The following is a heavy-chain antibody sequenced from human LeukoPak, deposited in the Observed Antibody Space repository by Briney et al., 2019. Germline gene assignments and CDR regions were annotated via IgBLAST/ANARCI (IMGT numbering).Heavy chain of an antibody. J-gene: IGHJ4*02. CDR2: IYSGGNT. Sequence: GGSLRLSCAASGFTVSSNYMSWVRQAPGKGLEWVSLIYSGGNTYYADSVKGRFTISRDNSKNTLYLQMNSLRAEDTAVYYCARGGLGYYDSTGYYWEADYFDHWGQGTLVTVS. D-gene: IGHD3-22*01. CDR1: GFTVSSNY. CDR3: ARGGLGYYDSTGYYWEADYFDH. V-gene: IGHV3-66*01.